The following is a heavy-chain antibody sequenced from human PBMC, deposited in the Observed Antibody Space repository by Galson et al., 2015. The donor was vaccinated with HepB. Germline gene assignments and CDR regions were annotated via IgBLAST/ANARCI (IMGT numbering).Heavy chain of an antibody. J-gene: IGHJ4*02. CDR3: AKRPLTGKYFDY. V-gene: IGHV1-46*03. CDR2: INPSGGST. Sequence: SVKVSCKASGYTFTSYYMHWVRQAPGQGLEWMGIINPSGGSTSYAQKFQGRVTMTRDTSTSTVYMELSSLRSEDTAVYYCAKRPLTGKYFDYWGQGTLVTVSS. D-gene: IGHD3-9*01. CDR1: GYTFTSYY.